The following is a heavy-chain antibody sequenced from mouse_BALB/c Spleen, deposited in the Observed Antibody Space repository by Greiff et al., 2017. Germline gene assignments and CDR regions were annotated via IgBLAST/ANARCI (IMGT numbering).Heavy chain of an antibody. CDR3: ARGRDYDGDYAMDY. J-gene: IGHJ4*01. Sequence: VQLKESGPGLVKPSQSLSLTCSVTGYSITSGYYWNWIRQFPGNKLEWMGYISYDGSNNYNPSLKNRISITRDTSKNQFFLKLNSVTTEDTATYYCARGRDYDGDYAMDYWGQGTSVTVSS. D-gene: IGHD2-4*01. CDR2: ISYDGSN. CDR1: GYSITSGYY. V-gene: IGHV3-6*02.